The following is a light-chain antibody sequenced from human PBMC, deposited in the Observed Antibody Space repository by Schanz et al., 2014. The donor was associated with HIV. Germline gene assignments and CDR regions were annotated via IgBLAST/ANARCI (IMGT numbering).Light chain of an antibody. CDR3: AAWDGSLNVWV. V-gene: IGLV1-44*01. J-gene: IGLJ3*02. CDR2: ANN. Sequence: QSVLTQPPSASGTPGQRVTISCSGSSSNVGRNTVNWYQHLPGTAPKLLMYANNQRASGVPDRFSGSGSGTSASLAITGLRSEDEADYYCAAWDGSLNVWVFGGGTKLTVL. CDR1: SSNVGRNT.